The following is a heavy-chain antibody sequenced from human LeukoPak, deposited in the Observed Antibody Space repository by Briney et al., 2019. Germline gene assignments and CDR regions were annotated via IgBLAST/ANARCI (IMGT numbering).Heavy chain of an antibody. CDR2: IFGSGGSP. CDR1: GFTFGSHA. V-gene: IGHV3-23*01. Sequence: PGGSLRLSCEASGFTFGSHAMYWVRQAPGKGLEWVAGIFGSGGSPHYADPVKGRFTISRDNSRNTVYLQINSPRAEDTAVYYCGKTTVGYSSSQKPAWPVDYWGQGAMVTVSS. CDR3: GKTTVGYSSSQKPAWPVDY. D-gene: IGHD5-18*01. J-gene: IGHJ3*01.